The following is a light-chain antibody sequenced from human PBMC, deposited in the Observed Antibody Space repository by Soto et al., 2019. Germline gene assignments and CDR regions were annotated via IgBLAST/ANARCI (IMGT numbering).Light chain of an antibody. Sequence: DIQMTQSPSSLSASVGERVIITCRASETISRYLNWYQSKPGKAPRLLISAASSLQSGVPSRFSGSYSGTDFTLTISSLQPEDFATYFCQQSYSNTLTFGGGTKVDMK. CDR2: AAS. J-gene: IGKJ4*01. CDR3: QQSYSNTLT. CDR1: ETISRY. V-gene: IGKV1-39*01.